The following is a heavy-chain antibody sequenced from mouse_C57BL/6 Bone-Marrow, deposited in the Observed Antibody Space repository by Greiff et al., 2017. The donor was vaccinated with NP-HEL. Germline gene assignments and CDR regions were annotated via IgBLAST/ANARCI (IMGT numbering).Heavy chain of an antibody. Sequence: VKLVESGAELVKPGASVKMSCKASGYTFTTYPIEWMKQNHGKSLEWIGNFHPYNDDTKYNEKFKGKATLTVEKSSSTVYLELSRLTSDDSAVYYCARRGYGSSPFAYWGQGTLVTVSA. CDR2: FHPYNDDT. CDR1: GYTFTTYP. CDR3: ARRGYGSSPFAY. V-gene: IGHV1-47*01. D-gene: IGHD1-1*01. J-gene: IGHJ3*01.